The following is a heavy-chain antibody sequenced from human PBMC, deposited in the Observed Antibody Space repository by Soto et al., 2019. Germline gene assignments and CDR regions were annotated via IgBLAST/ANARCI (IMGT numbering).Heavy chain of an antibody. D-gene: IGHD6-13*01. Sequence: QVQLQESGPGLVKPSQTLSLTCTVSGGSVSSGAYYWGWVRQNPGKGLEWIGYIHYRGNTYYNPSLMSRVTISIDTSQNQFSLMLSSMTAADTAVYFCARVSATGTCWFGPWGQGTQVTVSS. CDR2: IHYRGNT. V-gene: IGHV4-31*03. CDR1: GGSVSSGAYY. J-gene: IGHJ5*02. CDR3: ARVSATGTCWFGP.